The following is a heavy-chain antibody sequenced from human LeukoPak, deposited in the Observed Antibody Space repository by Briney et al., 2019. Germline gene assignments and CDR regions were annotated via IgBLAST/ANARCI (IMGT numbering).Heavy chain of an antibody. CDR2: INSDGSTT. J-gene: IGHJ5*02. V-gene: IGHV3-74*01. D-gene: IGHD2/OR15-2a*01. CDR1: GFTLSNSW. CDR3: ARAARADCTSPTCHSWLAP. Sequence: GGSLRLSCAASGFTLSNSWIHWVRQAPGKGLVWVSRINSDGSTTTYADSVKGRFTISRANAKNTLYLQMNSLRAEDTAVYYCARAARADCTSPTCHSWLAPWGQGTQVTVSS.